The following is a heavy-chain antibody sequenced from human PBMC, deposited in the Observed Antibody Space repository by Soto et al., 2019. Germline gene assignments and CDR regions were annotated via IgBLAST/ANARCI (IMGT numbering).Heavy chain of an antibody. CDR1: GFTFSSYG. J-gene: IGHJ6*02. Sequence: GGSLRLSCAASGFTFSSYGMHWVRQAPGKGLEWVAVISYDGSNKYYADSVKGRFTISRDNSKNTLYLQMNSLRAEDTAVYYCAKPDIVATSGVYYYGMDVWGQGTTVTVSS. CDR3: AKPDIVATSGVYYYGMDV. CDR2: ISYDGSNK. V-gene: IGHV3-30*18. D-gene: IGHD5-12*01.